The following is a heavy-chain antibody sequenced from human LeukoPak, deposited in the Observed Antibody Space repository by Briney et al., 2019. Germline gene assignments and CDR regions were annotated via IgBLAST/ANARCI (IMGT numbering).Heavy chain of an antibody. CDR3: TRDLDGSGNYHWFDP. Sequence: GGSLRLSCAASGFTFSPYWMHWVRQTPGKGLEWVSRINGDGSITTYADSVKGRFTISRDNAKNTLYVQMNSLRAEDTAVYYCTRDLDGSGNYHWFDPWGQGTLVTVSS. CDR2: INGDGSIT. V-gene: IGHV3-74*01. CDR1: GFTFSPYW. J-gene: IGHJ5*02. D-gene: IGHD3-10*01.